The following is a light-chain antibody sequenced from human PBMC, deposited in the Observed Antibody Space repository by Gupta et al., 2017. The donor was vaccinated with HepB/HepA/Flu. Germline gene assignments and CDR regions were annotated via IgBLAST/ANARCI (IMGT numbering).Light chain of an antibody. CDR2: GSS. Sequence: QSVLTQPPSVSGAPGQRVTISCSGRSSNIGAGYDVHWYQQFPGTAPKLVIYGSSNRPSGVPDRFSGSRSGTSASLAITGLQAEDEADYYCQSYDSSLSVHVFGTGTKVTVL. CDR1: SSNIGAGYD. CDR3: QSYDSSLSVHV. J-gene: IGLJ1*01. V-gene: IGLV1-40*01.